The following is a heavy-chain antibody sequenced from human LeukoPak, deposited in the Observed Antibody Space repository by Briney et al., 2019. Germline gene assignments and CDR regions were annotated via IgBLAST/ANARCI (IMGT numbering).Heavy chain of an antibody. D-gene: IGHD6-19*01. Sequence: GASLKISCKGSGYSFTSYWIGWVRQMPGKGLEWRGIISPGDSDTRYSPSFQGQVSISADKSISTAYLQWSSVKASDTAMYYCARLRSGWDFDYWGQGSLVTVSS. J-gene: IGHJ4*02. V-gene: IGHV5-51*01. CDR2: ISPGDSDT. CDR3: ARLRSGWDFDY. CDR1: GYSFTSYW.